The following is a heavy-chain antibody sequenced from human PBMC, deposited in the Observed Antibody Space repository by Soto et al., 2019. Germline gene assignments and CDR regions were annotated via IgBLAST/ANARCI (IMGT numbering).Heavy chain of an antibody. V-gene: IGHV4-31*03. J-gene: IGHJ4*02. CDR3: ARTEVLAGTTVDY. D-gene: IGHD1-7*01. Sequence: SDTLSLTCTFSGGSISSGGSYWSSIRQHPGKGLEWIGYIYYSGSTYYNPSLKSRVTISVDTSKNQFSLKLSSVTAADTAVYYCARTEVLAGTTVDYWGQGTLVTVS. CDR2: IYYSGST. CDR1: GGSISSGGSY.